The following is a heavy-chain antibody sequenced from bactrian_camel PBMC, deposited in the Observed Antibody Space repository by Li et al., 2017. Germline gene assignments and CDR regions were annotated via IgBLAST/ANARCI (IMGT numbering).Heavy chain of an antibody. CDR1: GKYADTYY. Sequence: HVQLVESGGGSVQAGGSLTLSCAASGKYADTYYLGWFLQAPGKEREAVASIGSDGTTKYADAVKGRFTISLDNDKSTLFLQMNNLTPEDTAMYYCAASIIVLQPASRLRQRPYNHWGQGTQVTVS. J-gene: IGHJ4*01. D-gene: IGHD2*01. V-gene: IGHV3S55*01. CDR3: AASIIVLQPASRLRQRPYNH. CDR2: IGSDGTT.